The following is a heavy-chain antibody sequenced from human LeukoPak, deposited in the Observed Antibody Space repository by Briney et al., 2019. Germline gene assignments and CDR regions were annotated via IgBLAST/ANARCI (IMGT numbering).Heavy chain of an antibody. J-gene: IGHJ3*02. Sequence: GGSLRLSCAASGFTFSSYAIHWVRQAPGKGLEWVAVISYDGSNKYYADSVKGRFTISRDNSKNTLYLQMNSLRAEDTAVYYCARSRARLVGDDAFDIWGQGTMVTVSS. CDR2: ISYDGSNK. D-gene: IGHD1-26*01. V-gene: IGHV3-30-3*01. CDR1: GFTFSSYA. CDR3: ARSRARLVGDDAFDI.